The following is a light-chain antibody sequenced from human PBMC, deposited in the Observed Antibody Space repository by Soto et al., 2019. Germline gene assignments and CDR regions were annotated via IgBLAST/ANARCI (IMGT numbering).Light chain of an antibody. Sequence: ILVTQSPDSLAVSLGERATISCKSSLSVFSSSNNRDYITWYKQKAGQPPQLLIYWASTRESGVPDRFSGSGSGTDFTLTITSLQAEDVAAYYCQKYNSAPLTFGGGTKVEIK. CDR1: LSVFSSSNNRDY. CDR2: WAS. CDR3: QKYNSAPLT. V-gene: IGKV4-1*01. J-gene: IGKJ4*01.